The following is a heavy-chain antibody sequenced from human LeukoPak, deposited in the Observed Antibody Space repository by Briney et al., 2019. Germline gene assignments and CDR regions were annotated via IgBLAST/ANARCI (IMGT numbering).Heavy chain of an antibody. J-gene: IGHJ4*02. CDR2: TSSSSSYI. V-gene: IGHV3-21*01. D-gene: IGHD6-13*01. CDR1: GFTFSSYS. Sequence: GGSLRLSCAASGFTFSSYSMNWVRQAPGKGLEWVSSTSSSSSYIYYADSVKGRFTISRDNAKNSLYLQMNSLRAEDTAVYYCAREGVAAAWDYWGQGTLVTVSS. CDR3: AREGVAAAWDY.